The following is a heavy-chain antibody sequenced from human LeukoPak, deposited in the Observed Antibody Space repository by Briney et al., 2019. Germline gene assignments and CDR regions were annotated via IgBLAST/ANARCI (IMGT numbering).Heavy chain of an antibody. Sequence: PGGSLRLSCAASGFTFSSYAMSWVRQAPGKGLEWVSAISGSGGSTYYADSVKGRFTISRDNSKNTLYLQMNSLRAEDTAVYYCARGGGTDVVVVATEDAFDIWGQGTMVTVSS. CDR2: ISGSGGST. CDR1: GFTFSSYA. V-gene: IGHV3-23*01. D-gene: IGHD2-15*01. CDR3: ARGGGTDVVVVATEDAFDI. J-gene: IGHJ3*02.